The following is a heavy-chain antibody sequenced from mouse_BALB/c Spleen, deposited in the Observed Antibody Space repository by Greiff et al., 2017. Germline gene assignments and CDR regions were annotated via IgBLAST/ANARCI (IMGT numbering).Heavy chain of an antibody. CDR3: ARGMITTGGFAY. V-gene: IGHV3-2*02. D-gene: IGHD2-4*01. J-gene: IGHJ3*01. CDR1: GYSITSDYA. Sequence: EVQLQESGPGLVKPSQSLSLTCTVTGYSITSDYAWNWIRQFPGNKLEWMGYISYSGSTSYNPSLKSRISITRDTSKNQFFLQLNSVTTEDTATYYCARGMITTGGFAYWGQGTLVTVSA. CDR2: ISYSGST.